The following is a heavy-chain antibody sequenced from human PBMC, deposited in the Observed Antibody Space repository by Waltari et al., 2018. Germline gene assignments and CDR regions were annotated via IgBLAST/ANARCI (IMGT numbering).Heavy chain of an antibody. CDR1: GFPGSSNY. D-gene: IGHD6-19*01. Sequence: EVQLVESGGGLVQPGGSLRLSCAASGFPGSSNYMSWVRQDPGKGLEWVSVIYSGGSTYYADSVKCRFTISRDNSKNTLYLQMNSLRAEDTAVYYCARPRGSGWFPLDYWGQGTLVTVSS. CDR3: ARPRGSGWFPLDY. J-gene: IGHJ4*02. V-gene: IGHV3-66*02. CDR2: IYSGGST.